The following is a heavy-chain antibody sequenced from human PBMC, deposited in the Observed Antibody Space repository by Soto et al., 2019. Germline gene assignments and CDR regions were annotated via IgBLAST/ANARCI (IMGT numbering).Heavy chain of an antibody. D-gene: IGHD3-3*01. V-gene: IGHV3-21*01. CDR2: ISSSSSYI. Sequence: PGGSLRLSCAASGFTFSSYSMNWVRQAPGKGLEWVSSISSSSSYIYYADSVKGRFTISRDNAKNSLYLQMNSLRAEDTAVYYCARVSYDFWSGPNSNWFDPRGQGTLVTVSS. CDR3: ARVSYDFWSGPNSNWFDP. J-gene: IGHJ5*02. CDR1: GFTFSSYS.